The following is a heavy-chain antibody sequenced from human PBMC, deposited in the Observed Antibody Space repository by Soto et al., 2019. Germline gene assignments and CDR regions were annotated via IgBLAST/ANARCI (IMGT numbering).Heavy chain of an antibody. CDR3: ARTPKLQWLGGDY. V-gene: IGHV4-31*03. D-gene: IGHD6-19*01. J-gene: IGHJ4*02. Sequence: QVQLQESGPGLVKPSQTLSLTCTVSGGSISSGGYYWSWIRQHPGKGLEWIGYIYYSGSTYYNPSLQSRVTISVDPAKNQFSLKLSSVTAADTAVYYCARTPKLQWLGGDYWGQGTLVTVSS. CDR1: GGSISSGGYY. CDR2: IYYSGST.